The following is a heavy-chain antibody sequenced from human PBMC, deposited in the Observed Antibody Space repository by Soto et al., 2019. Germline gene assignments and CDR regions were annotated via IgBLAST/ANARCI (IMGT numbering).Heavy chain of an antibody. CDR2: IDPSDSYI. CDR1: GYSFTSYW. CDR3: ARLVGSSSDYFSTGMDV. Sequence: EVQLVQSGAEVKKPGESLKISCKGSGYSFTSYWINWVRQMPGKGLEWMGRIDPSDSYINYSPSFQGHVTISADKSISTASLQWSSLKASDTAMYYCARLVGSSSDYFSTGMDVWGQGTTVTVSS. J-gene: IGHJ6*02. V-gene: IGHV5-10-1*03. D-gene: IGHD2-15*01.